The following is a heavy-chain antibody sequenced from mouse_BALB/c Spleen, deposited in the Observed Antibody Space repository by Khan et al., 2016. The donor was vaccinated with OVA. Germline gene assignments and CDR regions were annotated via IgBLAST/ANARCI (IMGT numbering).Heavy chain of an antibody. CDR3: ARQPCYYGCSFYLDN. CDR1: GFTFSSYG. Sequence: EVELVESGGDLVKPGGSLKLSCAASGFTFSSYGMSWVRQTPDKRLEWVATISSGGSYTYYPDSVKGRSTITRDNAKNTLYLQLTRLKSEDTAMYEFARQPCYYGCSFYLDNWGQGTTLTVSS. J-gene: IGHJ2*01. CDR2: ISSGGSYT. D-gene: IGHD1-1*01. V-gene: IGHV5-6*01.